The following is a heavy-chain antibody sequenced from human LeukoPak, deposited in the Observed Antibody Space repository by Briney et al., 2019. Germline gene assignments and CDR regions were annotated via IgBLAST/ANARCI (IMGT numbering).Heavy chain of an antibody. J-gene: IGHJ3*02. Sequence: SETLSLTCNVSGGSISSNYWSWIRQPPGKGLEWIGYIYYSGSTNYNPSLKSRVTISVDTSKNQFSLKLSSVTAADTAVYYCARDKRSMVRGVIMSDDAFDIWGQGTMVTVSS. V-gene: IGHV4-59*01. CDR1: GGSISSNY. CDR2: IYYSGST. D-gene: IGHD3-10*01. CDR3: ARDKRSMVRGVIMSDDAFDI.